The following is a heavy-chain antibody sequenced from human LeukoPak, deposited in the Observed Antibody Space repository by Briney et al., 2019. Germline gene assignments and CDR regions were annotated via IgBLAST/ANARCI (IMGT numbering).Heavy chain of an antibody. CDR2: IKQDGSEK. Sequence: GGSLRLSCAASGFTFSSYWMSWVRQAPGKGLEWVANIKQDGSEKYYVDSVKGRFTISRDNAKNSLYLQMNSLRAEDTAVYYCARDWSVWYYDSSGYYSALRGAFDIWGQGTMVTVSS. CDR1: GFTFSSYW. CDR3: ARDWSVWYYDSSGYYSALRGAFDI. J-gene: IGHJ3*02. D-gene: IGHD3-22*01. V-gene: IGHV3-7*01.